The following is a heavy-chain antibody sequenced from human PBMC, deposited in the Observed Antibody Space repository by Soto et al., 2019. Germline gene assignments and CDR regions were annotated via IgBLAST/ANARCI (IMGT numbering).Heavy chain of an antibody. CDR3: ARDDYGDAGSIDY. CDR1: GYTFTSYG. J-gene: IGHJ4*02. Sequence: QVQLVQSGAEVKKTGASVKVSCKASGYTFTSYGISWVRQAPGQGLEWMGWISDYNGNTNDAQKLQGRVTMTTDTTTSTAYVELSIRRSDDTAVYYCARDDYGDAGSIDYWGQGTLVTVSS. D-gene: IGHD4-17*01. V-gene: IGHV1-18*01. CDR2: ISDYNGNT.